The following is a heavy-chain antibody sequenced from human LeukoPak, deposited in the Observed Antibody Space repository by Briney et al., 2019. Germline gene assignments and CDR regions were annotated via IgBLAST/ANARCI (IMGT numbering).Heavy chain of an antibody. J-gene: IGHJ4*02. CDR2: ISVYNGNT. D-gene: IGHD3-10*01. CDR3: ARDRYYGSGSYYNHFDY. V-gene: IGHV1-18*01. CDR1: GYTFTSYG. Sequence: ASVKVSCKASGYTFTSYGISWARQAPGQGLEWMGWISVYNGNTNYAQKLQDRVTMTTDTSTSTAYMELRSLRSDDTAAYYCARDRYYGSGSYYNHFDYWGQGTLVTVSS.